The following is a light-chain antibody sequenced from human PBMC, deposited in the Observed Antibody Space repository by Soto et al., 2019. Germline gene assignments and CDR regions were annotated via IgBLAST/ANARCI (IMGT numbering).Light chain of an antibody. CDR2: DVS. V-gene: IGLV2-14*01. CDR3: SSYTSSSLGV. CDR1: SSDVGGYNY. J-gene: IGLJ2*01. Sequence: QSALTQPASVSGSPGQSITISCTRTSSDVGGYNYVSWYQQHPGKAPKLMIYDVSNRPSGVSNRFSGSKSGNTASLTISGLQAEDEADYYCSSYTSSSLGVFGGGTKLTVL.